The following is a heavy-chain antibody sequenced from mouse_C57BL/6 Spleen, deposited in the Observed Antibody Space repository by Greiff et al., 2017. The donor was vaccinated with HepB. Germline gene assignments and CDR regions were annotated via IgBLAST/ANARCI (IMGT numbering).Heavy chain of an antibody. CDR3: ARSSLTGSYFDY. CDR1: GFPFTSYS. J-gene: IGHJ2*01. V-gene: IGHV1-72*01. CDR2: IDPNSGCT. Sequence: VQLQHPGAELVQPGASVTLSCTASGFPFTSYSIPWVPQRPGRGLEWIGRIDPNSGCTKYNEKFKSKATLTVDKPSSTAYMQLSSLTSEDSAVYYCARSSLTGSYFDYWGQGTTLTVSS. D-gene: IGHD4-1*01.